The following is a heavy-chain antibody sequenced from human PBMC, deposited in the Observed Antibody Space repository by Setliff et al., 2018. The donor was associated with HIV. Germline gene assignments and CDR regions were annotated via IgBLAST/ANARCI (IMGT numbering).Heavy chain of an antibody. CDR3: ASPYYDFVWGSYQPDY. CDR1: GFTLSRYW. CDR2: INQDGSER. V-gene: IGHV3-7*01. Sequence: PGGSLRLSCAASGFTLSRYWMSWVRQAPGKGLEWVANINQDGSERHYVDSVKGRFTISRDNAKNLLSLQMNSLRVEDTAAYYCASPYYDFVWGSYQPDYWGQGTLVTVSS. D-gene: IGHD3-16*02. J-gene: IGHJ4*02.